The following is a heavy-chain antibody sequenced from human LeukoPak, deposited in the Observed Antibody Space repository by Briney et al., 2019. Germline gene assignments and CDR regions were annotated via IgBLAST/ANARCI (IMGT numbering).Heavy chain of an antibody. J-gene: IGHJ4*02. D-gene: IGHD4-23*01. CDR2: IIPIFGTA. V-gene: IGHV1-69*13. CDR1: GGTFISYA. CDR3: ARDYGGNSGLDY. Sequence: SVKVSCKASGGTFISYAISWVRQAPGQGLEWMGGIIPIFGTANYARKFQGRVTITADESTSTAYMELSSLRSEDTAVYYCARDYGGNSGLDYWGQGTLVTVSS.